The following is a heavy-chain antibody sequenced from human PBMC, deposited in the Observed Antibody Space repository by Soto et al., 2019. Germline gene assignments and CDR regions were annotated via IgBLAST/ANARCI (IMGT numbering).Heavy chain of an antibody. Sequence: QVQLVQSGAEVKKPGASVKISCKASGYTFSSSYIHWVRQAPGQGLEWMGLINPSGFSTDYAQTFQARVTVTRDTSPSTVYMELSSLRSEDTAVYYCASGGYTYGFSAMDVWGPGTTVAVSS. D-gene: IGHD5-18*01. CDR3: ASGGYTYGFSAMDV. CDR1: GYTFSSSY. V-gene: IGHV1-46*01. J-gene: IGHJ6*02. CDR2: INPSGFST.